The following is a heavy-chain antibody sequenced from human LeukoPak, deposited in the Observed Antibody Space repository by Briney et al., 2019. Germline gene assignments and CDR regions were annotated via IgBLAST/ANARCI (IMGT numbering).Heavy chain of an antibody. CDR2: IYYSGST. Sequence: SETLSLTCTVSGGSISSYYWSWIRQPPGKGLEWIGYIYYSGSTNYNPSLKSRVTISVDTSKNQFSLKLSSVTAADPAVYYCARDAVGFDYDILTGLGLYYYYMDVWGKETTVTVSS. CDR3: ARDAVGFDYDILTGLGLYYYYMDV. D-gene: IGHD3-9*01. V-gene: IGHV4-59*01. CDR1: GGSISSYY. J-gene: IGHJ6*03.